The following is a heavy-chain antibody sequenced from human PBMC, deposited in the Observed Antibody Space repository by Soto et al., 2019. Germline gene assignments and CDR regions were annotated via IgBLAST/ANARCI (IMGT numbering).Heavy chain of an antibody. D-gene: IGHD2-8*01. V-gene: IGHV4-59*08. CDR3: ASHSGVAALGGLDH. CDR2: IYYNGTT. Sequence: QVQLQESGPGLVKPSETLSLTCTVSGGSFTSDYWSWIRQPPGKGLQWIGYIYYNGTTNYNPSLKSRLTISHDTAKGQISLELTSLTAADTAVYYCASHSGVAALGGLDHWGQGTLVTVSS. CDR1: GGSFTSDY. J-gene: IGHJ4*02.